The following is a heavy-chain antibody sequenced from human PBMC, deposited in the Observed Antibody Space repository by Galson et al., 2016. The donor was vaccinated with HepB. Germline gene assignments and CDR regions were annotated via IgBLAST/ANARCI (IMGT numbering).Heavy chain of an antibody. CDR2: ISAYNGNT. CDR1: GYTFTSYG. J-gene: IGHJ4*02. CDR3: ATGGYCDGVGCYGSFDY. Sequence: SVKVSCKASGYTFTSYGITWVRQAPGHGLEWMGWISAYNGNTNYAQNLQGRVTLTTDTSASTAYMELRSLRSDDTAVYYCATGGYCDGVGCYGSFDYWGQGTLVTVSS. V-gene: IGHV1-18*01. D-gene: IGHD2-15*01.